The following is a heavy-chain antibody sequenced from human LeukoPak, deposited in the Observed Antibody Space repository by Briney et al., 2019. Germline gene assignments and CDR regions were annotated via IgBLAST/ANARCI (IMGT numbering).Heavy chain of an antibody. Sequence: GESLKISCKGSGYSSTNYWIGGVRQMPGKGLEWMGMLYPGDSASRFSPSFQGRVTMSVDRSINTAYLQWSSLRASDTAMYYCATSREVAGSHAFDIWGQGTVVTVSS. CDR3: ATSREVAGSHAFDI. V-gene: IGHV5-51*01. D-gene: IGHD6-19*01. J-gene: IGHJ3*02. CDR2: LYPGDSAS. CDR1: GYSSTNYW.